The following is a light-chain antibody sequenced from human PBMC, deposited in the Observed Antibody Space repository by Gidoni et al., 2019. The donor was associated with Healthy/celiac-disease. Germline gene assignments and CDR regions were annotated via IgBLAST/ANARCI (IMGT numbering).Light chain of an antibody. CDR2: GAS. J-gene: IGKJ1*01. Sequence: EIVLTQSPGTLSLSPGERATLSCRASQSVSRSYLAWYQQKPGQAPRLLIYGASSRATGIPDRFSGRGCGTDFALTISRLEPEDFAVYYCQQYGRSPKTFGQGTKVEIK. V-gene: IGKV3-20*01. CDR3: QQYGRSPKT. CDR1: QSVSRSY.